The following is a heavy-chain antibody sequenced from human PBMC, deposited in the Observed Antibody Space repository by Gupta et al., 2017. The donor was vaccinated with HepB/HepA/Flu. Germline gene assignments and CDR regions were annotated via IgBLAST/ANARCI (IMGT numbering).Heavy chain of an antibody. CDR2: SSLTGYI. Sequence: EVQLVESGGGLVKPGGSLKLSCAASGFSLSTDGMTWVRQAPGKGLEWVSYSSLTGYIYYGDSVKGRFTISRDNAKNSVYLQMDSLRAEDTAVYYCAREDNSDAFDMWGQGTMVTVSS. J-gene: IGHJ3*02. V-gene: IGHV3-21*01. CDR1: GFSLSTDG. D-gene: IGHD1-20*01. CDR3: AREDNSDAFDM.